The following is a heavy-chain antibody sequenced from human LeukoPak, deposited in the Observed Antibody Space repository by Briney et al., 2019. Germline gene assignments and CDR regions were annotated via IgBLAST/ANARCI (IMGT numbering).Heavy chain of an antibody. V-gene: IGHV1-18*01. Sequence: GASVKVSCTASGYSFTSFGISWVRQAPGQGLEWMGWISAYNGNTNYAQHLQGRVTMATDTSTSTAYMELRNLRSDDTAVYYCARGGFEVAADFDCWGQGTLVTVSS. CDR2: ISAYNGNT. D-gene: IGHD5-12*01. CDR1: GYSFTSFG. CDR3: ARGGFEVAADFDC. J-gene: IGHJ4*02.